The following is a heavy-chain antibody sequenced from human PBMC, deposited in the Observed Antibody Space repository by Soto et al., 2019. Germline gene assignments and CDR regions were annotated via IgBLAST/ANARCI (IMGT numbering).Heavy chain of an antibody. J-gene: IGHJ4*02. CDR2: ISSSSSYI. D-gene: IGHD6-19*01. CDR1: GFTFSSYS. CDR3: ATLDIAVAGLRPFDY. Sequence: GGSLRLSCAASGFTFSSYSMNWVRQAPGKGLEWVSSISSSSSYIYYADSVKGRFTISRDNAKNSLYLQMNSLRAEDTAVYYYATLDIAVAGLRPFDYWGQGTLVTVSS. V-gene: IGHV3-21*01.